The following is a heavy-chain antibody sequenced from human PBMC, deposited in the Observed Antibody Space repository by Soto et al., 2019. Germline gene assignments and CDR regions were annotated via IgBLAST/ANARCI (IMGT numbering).Heavy chain of an antibody. V-gene: IGHV3-30*18. CDR2: ISYDGSNK. CDR1: GFTFSSYG. Sequence: QVQLVESGGGVVQPGRSLRLSCAASGFTFSSYGMHWVRQAPGKGLEWVAVISYDGSNKYYADSVKGRFTISRDNSKNTLYLQMNSLRAEDTGVYYCAKDHLHSLYGDFGDWGQGTLVTGSS. D-gene: IGHD4-17*01. CDR3: AKDHLHSLYGDFGD. J-gene: IGHJ1*01.